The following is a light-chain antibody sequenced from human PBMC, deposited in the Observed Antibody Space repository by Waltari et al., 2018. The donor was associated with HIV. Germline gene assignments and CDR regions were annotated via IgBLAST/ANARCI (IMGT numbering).Light chain of an antibody. CDR1: LIRHKS. J-gene: IGLJ2*01. CDR3: EVWDGTRNRVV. Sequence: YVLTQPTSVSVATGKTATLTCEADLIRHKSVHGEQQTSGQSPRLIIYYASDRPSGIPERVSGSSSGSAATLTISRGEDGDEADYYCEVWDGTRNRVVFGGGTKLFAL. CDR2: YAS. V-gene: IGLV3-21*04.